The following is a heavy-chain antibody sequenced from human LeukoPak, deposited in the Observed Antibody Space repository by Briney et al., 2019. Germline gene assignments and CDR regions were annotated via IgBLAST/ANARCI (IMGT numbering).Heavy chain of an antibody. CDR2: LNPQTGDT. CDR1: GYAFSAYY. V-gene: IGHV1-2*02. J-gene: IGHJ4*02. CDR3: ARSNSGGGGILDY. Sequence: GASVKVSCKASGYAFSAYYMHWVRQAPGQGLEWMGWLNPQTGDTHFAQKFQGRVTFTRDTSISTAYMAMSRLRSEDTAVYYCARSNSGGGGILDYWGQGTLVTVSS. D-gene: IGHD1-14*01.